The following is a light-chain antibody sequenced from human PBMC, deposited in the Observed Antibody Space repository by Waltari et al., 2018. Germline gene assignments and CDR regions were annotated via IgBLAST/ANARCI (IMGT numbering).Light chain of an antibody. CDR2: AMS. CDR1: QGVMSY. Sequence: RVTIACRASQGVMSYLAWYQQKPGKAPKLLIYAMSTLLNGGPSRFSGSGFGTDFTLTISSLQPEDFATYYCQQVNSYPFTFGPGTTVDIK. V-gene: IGKV1-9*01. CDR3: QQVNSYPFT. J-gene: IGKJ3*01.